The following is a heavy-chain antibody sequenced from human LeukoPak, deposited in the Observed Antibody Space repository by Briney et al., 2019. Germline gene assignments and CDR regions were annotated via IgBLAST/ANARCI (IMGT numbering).Heavy chain of an antibody. CDR3: ARDLSYYGSGSYYFDY. J-gene: IGHJ4*02. CDR2: INPNSGDT. CDR1: GYPFTDYY. V-gene: IGHV1-2*02. Sequence: ASVKVSCKASGYPFTDYYMHWVRQAPGQGLEWMGWINPNSGDTNYAQKFQGSVTPTRDKSISTAYMELSWLRSDDTAVYYCARDLSYYGSGSYYFDYWGQGTLVTVSS. D-gene: IGHD3-10*01.